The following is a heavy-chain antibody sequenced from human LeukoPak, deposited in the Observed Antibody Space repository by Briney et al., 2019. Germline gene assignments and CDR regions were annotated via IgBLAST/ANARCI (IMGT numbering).Heavy chain of an antibody. CDR1: GFTFSSYA. CDR2: ISGSGGST. Sequence: GGSLRLSCAASGFTFSSYAMSWVRQAPGKGLEWVSAISGSGGSTYYADSVKGRFTISRDNSKNTLYLQMNSLRAEDTAVYYCAKSPGYSSGWYGDYYYYGMDVWGQGTTVTVSS. V-gene: IGHV3-23*01. D-gene: IGHD6-19*01. CDR3: AKSPGYSSGWYGDYYYYGMDV. J-gene: IGHJ6*02.